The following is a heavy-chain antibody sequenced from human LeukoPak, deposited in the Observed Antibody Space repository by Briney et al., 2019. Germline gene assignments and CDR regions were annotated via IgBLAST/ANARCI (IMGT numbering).Heavy chain of an antibody. V-gene: IGHV3-15*01. D-gene: IGHD3-22*01. J-gene: IGHJ4*02. Sequence: GGSLRLSCVASGFSLSSAWMSWVRQAPGQGLVWVGRIKREVDGGTEDYAAPVKGRFTISRDDSKNTLYLQMNSLQTEDTGVYYCTADVSDSSGYCHDSWGQGTQVTVSS. CDR1: GFSLSSAW. CDR3: TADVSDSSGYCHDS. CDR2: IKREVDGGTE.